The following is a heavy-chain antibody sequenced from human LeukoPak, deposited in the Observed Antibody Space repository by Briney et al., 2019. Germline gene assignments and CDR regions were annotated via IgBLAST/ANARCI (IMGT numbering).Heavy chain of an antibody. V-gene: IGHV4-39*01. Sequence: SETLSLTCSVSGGSISSSNYYWGWVRQPPGKGLDWIATIYYTGSTYYNPSLKSRVTISVDTSKNQFSLSLTSGTAADTAVYFCASRPTFYYGSGSYPRRFYDSWGQGILVTVSS. CDR3: ASRPTFYYGSGSYPRRFYDS. D-gene: IGHD3-10*01. CDR2: IYYTGST. J-gene: IGHJ4*02. CDR1: GGSISSSNYY.